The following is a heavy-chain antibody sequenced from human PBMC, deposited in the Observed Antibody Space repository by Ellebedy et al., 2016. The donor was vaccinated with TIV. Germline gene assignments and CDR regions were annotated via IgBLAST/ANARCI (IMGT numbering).Heavy chain of an antibody. CDR2: INPNSGGT. CDR1: GYTFTGYY. D-gene: IGHD2-21*01. V-gene: IGHV1-2*02. Sequence: ASVKVSCKASGYTFTGYYMHWARQAPGQGLEWMGWINPNSGGTNYAQKFQGRVTMTRDTSISTAYMELSRLRSDDTAVYYCARSPSPHIPDFDYWGQGTLVTVSS. CDR3: ARSPSPHIPDFDY. J-gene: IGHJ4*02.